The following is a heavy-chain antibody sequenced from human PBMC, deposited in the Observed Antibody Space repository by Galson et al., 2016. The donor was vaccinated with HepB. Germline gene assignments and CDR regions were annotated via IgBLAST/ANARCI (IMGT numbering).Heavy chain of an antibody. J-gene: IGHJ5*02. D-gene: IGHD7-27*01. CDR1: GDSVSSDGAA. CDR3: ARAEANWDGGGDNWFDP. Sequence: CAISGDSVSSDGAAWNWIRQSPSRGLEWLGRTYYRSKWYNAYALSVKSRITINPDTSKNQFSLQLNSVTPEDTAVYDCARAEANWDGGGDNWFDPWGQGTLVTVSS. V-gene: IGHV6-1*01. CDR2: TYYRSKWYN.